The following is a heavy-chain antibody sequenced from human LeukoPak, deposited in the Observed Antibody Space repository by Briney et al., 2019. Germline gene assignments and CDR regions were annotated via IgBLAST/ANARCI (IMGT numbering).Heavy chain of an antibody. D-gene: IGHD1/OR15-1a*01. J-gene: IGHJ6*01. CDR3: AIERITTYYFGMDV. V-gene: IGHV1-18*01. Sequence: AAGTLSCKCSGYGFTCCGISWVRQGPGPGNEWMGWISAYHGNTNDSQKPQGRITMTTITYTSTAYMALRRLRTDDAAVYYCAIERITTYYFGMDVLGQVTTVS. CDR1: GYGFTCCG. CDR2: ISAYHGNT.